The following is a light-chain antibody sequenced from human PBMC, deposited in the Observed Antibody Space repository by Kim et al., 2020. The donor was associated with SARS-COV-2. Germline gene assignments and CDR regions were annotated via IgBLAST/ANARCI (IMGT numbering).Light chain of an antibody. Sequence: QSITISGTGTSSDVGSYNLVSWYQQHPGKAPKLMIYEVSKRPSGVSNRFSGSKSGNTASLTISGLQAEDEADYYCCSYAGSSTLVFGGGTQLTVL. CDR1: SSDVGSYNL. J-gene: IGLJ3*02. V-gene: IGLV2-23*02. CDR2: EVS. CDR3: CSYAGSSTLV.